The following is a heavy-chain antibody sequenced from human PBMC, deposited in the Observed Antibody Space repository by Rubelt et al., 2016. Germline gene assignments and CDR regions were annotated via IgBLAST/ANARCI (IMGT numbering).Heavy chain of an antibody. CDR3: AKDLGLRGFDY. J-gene: IGHJ4*02. CDR2: GSGRST. Sequence: GSGRSTYYADSVKGRFTISRDNSKNTLYLQMNSLRAEDTALYYCAKDLGLRGFDYWGQGTLITVSS. D-gene: IGHD4-17*01. V-gene: IGHV3-23*01.